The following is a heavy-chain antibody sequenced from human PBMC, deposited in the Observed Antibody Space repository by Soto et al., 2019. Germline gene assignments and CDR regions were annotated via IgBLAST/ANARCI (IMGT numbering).Heavy chain of an antibody. CDR2: ISYSGST. CDR3: ASGVLH. Sequence: QVQLQESGPGLVQPSQTLSLTCTVSGGSISSGGYYWSWIRQHPGTGLEWIGHISYSGSTYYNTSLKNRVTISVDTSRIQFSLVVNPVTAADTAVYYCASGVLHWGQGNLVTVSS. J-gene: IGHJ4*01. CDR1: GGSISSGGYY. V-gene: IGHV4-31*03. D-gene: IGHD3-10*01.